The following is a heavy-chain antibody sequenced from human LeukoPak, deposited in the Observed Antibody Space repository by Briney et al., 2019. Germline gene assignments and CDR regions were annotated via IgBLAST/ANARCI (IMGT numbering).Heavy chain of an antibody. D-gene: IGHD3-10*01. CDR2: ISSNGGST. V-gene: IGHV3-64*01. J-gene: IGHJ4*02. CDR3: ASSYGSGSV. CDR1: GFTFSSYA. Sequence: GGSLRLSCAASGFTFSSYAMHWVRQAPGKGLEYVSAISSNGGSTYYANSVKGRFTISRDNSKITLYLQMGSLRAEDMAVYYCASSYGSGSVWGQGTLVTVSS.